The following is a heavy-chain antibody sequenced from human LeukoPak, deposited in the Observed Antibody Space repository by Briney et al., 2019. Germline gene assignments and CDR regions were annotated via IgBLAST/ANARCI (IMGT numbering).Heavy chain of an antibody. CDR3: ARGVHVRVYDSNPHYGHY. V-gene: IGHV1-46*01. J-gene: IGHJ4*02. CDR1: GYTFTSYY. D-gene: IGHD3-22*01. CDR2: INPRTGST. Sequence: GASVKVSCKASGYTFTSYYIFWVRQAPGQGLEWMVIINPRTGSTSYSQKFQGRVTMTRDMSTSTVYMALSSLRSEDTALYYCARGVHVRVYDSNPHYGHYWGQGTLVTVSS.